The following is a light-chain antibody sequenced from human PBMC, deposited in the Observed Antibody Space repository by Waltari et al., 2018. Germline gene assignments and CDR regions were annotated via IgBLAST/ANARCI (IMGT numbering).Light chain of an antibody. CDR2: KNH. CDR3: AVWDDSLSGFVL. CDR1: SSNIGSNY. Sequence: QSVLTQPPSTSGTPGQRVTISCSGSSSNIGSNYVYCYQHLQGTAPKLLIYKNHRRPSGVPDLFSGSRSGTSASLAMSGLRSEDEADYFCAVWDDSLSGFVLFGGGTKLTV. J-gene: IGLJ2*01. V-gene: IGLV1-47*01.